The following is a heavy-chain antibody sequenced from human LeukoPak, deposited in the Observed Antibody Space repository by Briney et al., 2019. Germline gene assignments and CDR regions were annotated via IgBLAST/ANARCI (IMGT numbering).Heavy chain of an antibody. J-gene: IGHJ4*02. V-gene: IGHV1-2*02. Sequence: ASVKVSCKASGYTFTDYYLHWVRQAPGQGPEWMGWINPYNGDTNYAQKFQGRVTLTRDMSISTAYMDLSSLQSDDTAVYFCARNEGGANYYFDFWGRGTLVTVCS. CDR3: ARNEGGANYYFDF. CDR1: GYTFTDYY. CDR2: INPYNGDT. D-gene: IGHD1-1*01.